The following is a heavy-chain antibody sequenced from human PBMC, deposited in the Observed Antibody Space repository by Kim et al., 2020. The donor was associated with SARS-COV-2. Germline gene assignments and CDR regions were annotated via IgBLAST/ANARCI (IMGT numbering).Heavy chain of an antibody. J-gene: IGHJ3*02. CDR3: ARGGYNWNYGAFDI. CDR2: IYYSGST. Sequence: SETLSLTCTVSGGSISSYYWSWIRQPPGKGLEWIGYIYYSGSTNYNPSLKSRVTISVDTSKNQFSLKLSSVTAADTAVYYCARGGYNWNYGAFDIWGQGTMVTVSS. CDR1: GGSISSYY. D-gene: IGHD1-7*01. V-gene: IGHV4-59*13.